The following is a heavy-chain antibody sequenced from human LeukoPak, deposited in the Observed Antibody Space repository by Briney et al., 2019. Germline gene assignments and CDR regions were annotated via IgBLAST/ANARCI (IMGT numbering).Heavy chain of an antibody. CDR3: AREGDFRSGYLDAFDI. CDR2: IKQDGSEK. J-gene: IGHJ3*02. V-gene: IGHV3-7*01. D-gene: IGHD3-3*01. CDR1: GFTFSSYW. Sequence: GGSLRLSCAASGFTFSSYWMSWVRQAPGKGLEWVANIKQDGSEKYYVDSVKGRFTISRDNAKNSLYLQMNSLRAEDTAVYYCAREGDFRSGYLDAFDIWGQGTMVTVSS.